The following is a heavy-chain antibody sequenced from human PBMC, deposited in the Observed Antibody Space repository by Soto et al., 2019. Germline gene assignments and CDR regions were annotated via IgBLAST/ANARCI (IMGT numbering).Heavy chain of an antibody. CDR3: ARDPGSGSYYGWFDP. CDR2: IYYSGST. CDR1: GGSFSRGGYY. D-gene: IGHD3-10*01. V-gene: IGHV4-61*08. Sequence: SDTLSLTCTVSGGSFSRGGYYWSWIRQPPGKGLEWIGYIYYSGSTNYNPSLKSRVTISVDTSKNQFSLKLSSVTAADTAVYYCARDPGSGSYYGWFDPWGQGTLVTVSS. J-gene: IGHJ5*02.